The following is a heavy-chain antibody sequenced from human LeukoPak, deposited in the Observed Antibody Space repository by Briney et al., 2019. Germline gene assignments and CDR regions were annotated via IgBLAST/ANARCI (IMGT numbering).Heavy chain of an antibody. V-gene: IGHV7-4-1*02. Sequence: ASVKVSCKPSGYTFTSYAMNWVRQAPGQGLEWMGWINTNTGNPTYAQGFTGRFVFSLDTSVSTAYLQISSLKAEDTAVYYCARPVGYYDSSGSGTFDPWGQGTLVTVSS. J-gene: IGHJ5*02. CDR3: ARPVGYYDSSGSGTFDP. CDR2: INTNTGNP. CDR1: GYTFTSYA. D-gene: IGHD3-22*01.